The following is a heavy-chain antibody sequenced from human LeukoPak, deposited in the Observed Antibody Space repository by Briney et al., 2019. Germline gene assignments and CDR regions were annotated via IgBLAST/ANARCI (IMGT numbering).Heavy chain of an antibody. CDR2: ISSGSSYK. V-gene: IGHV3-21*01. J-gene: IGHJ3*01. Sequence: GGSLRLSCTASGFTFSSYSMNCVRQAPGKGLEWVSSISSGSSYKYYADSVKGRFTISRDNGKNSLYLQMNSLRAEDTAVYYCAKKTLTGPAGSFDVWGQGTMVTVSS. CDR1: GFTFSSYS. CDR3: AKKTLTGPAGSFDV. D-gene: IGHD3-9*01.